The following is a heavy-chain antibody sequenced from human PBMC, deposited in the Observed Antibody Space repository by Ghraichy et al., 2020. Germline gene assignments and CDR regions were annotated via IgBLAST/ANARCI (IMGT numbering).Heavy chain of an antibody. D-gene: IGHD6-13*01. Sequence: GGSLRLSCAASGFTFSSYWMSWVRQAPGKGLEWVANIKQDGSEKYYVDSVKGRFTISRDNAKNSLYLQMNSLRAEDTAVYYCARPGVEGDYSSSWNYGMDVWGQGTTVTVSS. CDR2: IKQDGSEK. J-gene: IGHJ6*02. V-gene: IGHV3-7*01. CDR1: GFTFSSYW. CDR3: ARPGVEGDYSSSWNYGMDV.